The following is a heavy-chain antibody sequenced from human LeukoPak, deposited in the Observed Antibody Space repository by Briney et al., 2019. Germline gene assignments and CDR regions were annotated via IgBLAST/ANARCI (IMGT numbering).Heavy chain of an antibody. D-gene: IGHD3-16*02. Sequence: GGSLRLSCAASGFTLSSYSMNWVRQAPGKGRGWVSGINWNGGSTGYADSVKGRFTISRDNAKNSLYLQMNSLRAEDTALYYCARVSGDYDYVWGSYRSYYMDVWGKGTTVTVSS. CDR1: GFTLSSYS. CDR2: INWNGGST. J-gene: IGHJ6*03. CDR3: ARVSGDYDYVWGSYRSYYMDV. V-gene: IGHV3-20*04.